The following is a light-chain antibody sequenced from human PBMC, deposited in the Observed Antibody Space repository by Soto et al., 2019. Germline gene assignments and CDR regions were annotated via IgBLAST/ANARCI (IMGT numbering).Light chain of an antibody. Sequence: DIVLTQSPGTLSLSPGDSATLSCRASQSVRNRYLAWYQHKPGQPPRRLIYRESTRATDIPDRLSGSGSGADLNLTISRLEPEDFAVYYCQKSGSSPLTCGGGTKVDIK. CDR3: QKSGSSPLT. V-gene: IGKV3-20*01. J-gene: IGKJ4*01. CDR1: QSVRNRY. CDR2: RES.